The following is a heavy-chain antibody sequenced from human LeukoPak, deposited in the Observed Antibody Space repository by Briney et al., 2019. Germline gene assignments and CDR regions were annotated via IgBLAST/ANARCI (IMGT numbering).Heavy chain of an antibody. V-gene: IGHV4-59*08. J-gene: IGHJ4*02. CDR2: IYYSGNT. CDR3: ERRTAKTPNYFDY. CDR1: GDSMNNYY. D-gene: IGHD1-1*01. Sequence: SETLSLTCTVSGDSMNNYYWTWIRQPPGKGLDWIGYIYYSGNTNYNPSLKSRVTISLDTSKNQFSLKLTSVTAADTAMYYCERRTAKTPNYFDYWGQGALVTVSA.